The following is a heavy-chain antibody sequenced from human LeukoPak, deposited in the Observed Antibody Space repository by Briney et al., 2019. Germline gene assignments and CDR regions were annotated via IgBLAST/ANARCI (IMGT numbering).Heavy chain of an antibody. CDR3: ARGRYYYDSSGWLGNNWFDP. J-gene: IGHJ5*02. CDR2: INPNSGGT. CDR1: GYTFTGYY. D-gene: IGHD3-22*01. Sequence: GASVKVSCKASGYTFTGYYMHWVRQAPGQGLEWMGWINPNSGGTNYAQKFQGRVTMTRDTSISTAYMELSRLRSDDTAVYYCARGRYYYDSSGWLGNNWFDPWGQGTLVTVSS. V-gene: IGHV1-2*02.